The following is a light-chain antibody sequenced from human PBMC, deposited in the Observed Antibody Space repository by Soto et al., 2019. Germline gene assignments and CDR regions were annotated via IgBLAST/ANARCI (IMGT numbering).Light chain of an antibody. CDR3: CSYAGSSTSYV. J-gene: IGLJ1*01. V-gene: IGLV2-23*01. CDR2: EGS. CDR1: SSDVGSYNL. Sequence: QSALTQPASVSGSPGQSITISGTGTSSDVGSYNLVSWYQQHPGKAPKLMIYEGSKRPSGVSNRFSGSKSGNTASLTISGLQAEDEADYYCCSYAGSSTSYVFGTGTKLT.